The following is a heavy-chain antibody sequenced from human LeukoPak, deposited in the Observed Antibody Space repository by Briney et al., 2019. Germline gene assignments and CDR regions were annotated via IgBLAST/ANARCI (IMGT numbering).Heavy chain of an antibody. CDR1: GGSISSYY. J-gene: IGHJ3*02. Sequence: KTSETLSLTCTVSGGSISSYYWSWIRQPPGKGLEWIGYIYYSGSTNYNPSLKSRVTISLDTSKNQFSLKLSSVTAADTAVYYCARPQGGYSYGHDAFDIWGQGTMVTVSS. V-gene: IGHV4-59*08. D-gene: IGHD5-18*01. CDR3: ARPQGGYSYGHDAFDI. CDR2: IYYSGST.